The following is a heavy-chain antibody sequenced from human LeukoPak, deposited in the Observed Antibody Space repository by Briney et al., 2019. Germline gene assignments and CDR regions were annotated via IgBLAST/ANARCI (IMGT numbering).Heavy chain of an antibody. CDR3: ARDXGYYYDSSGYYRKGXFDY. V-gene: IGHV1-2*02. CDR1: GYTFTGYY. CDR2: INPNSGGT. D-gene: IGHD3-22*01. J-gene: IGHJ4*02. Sequence: GASVKVSCKASGYTFTGYYMHWVRQAPGQGLEWMGWINPNSGGTNYAQKFQGRVTMTRDTSISTAYMELSRLRSDDTAVYYCARDXGYYYDSSGYYRKGXFDYWGQXTLVTVSS.